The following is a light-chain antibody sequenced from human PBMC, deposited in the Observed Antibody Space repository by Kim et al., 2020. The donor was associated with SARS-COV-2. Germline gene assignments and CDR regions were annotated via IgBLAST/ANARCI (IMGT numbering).Light chain of an antibody. CDR3: SSYTSSSTVI. V-gene: IGLV2-14*03. CDR2: GVS. J-gene: IGLJ2*01. Sequence: GQSITISSTGPSSDIGGYNYVSWYQQHPGKAPKLMIYGVSSRPSGITDRFSGSKAGNTASLTISGLQAEDEADYYCSSYTSSSTVIFGGGTKLTVL. CDR1: SSDIGGYNY.